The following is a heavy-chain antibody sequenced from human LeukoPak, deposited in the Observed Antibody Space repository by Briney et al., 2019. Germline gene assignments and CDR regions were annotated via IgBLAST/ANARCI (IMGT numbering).Heavy chain of an antibody. CDR3: ATISDYDSSGYYFDY. J-gene: IGHJ4*02. V-gene: IGHV1-24*01. CDR2: FDPEDGET. CDR1: GYTLTELS. Sequence: GASVKVSSKVSGYTLTELSMHWVRQAPGKGLEWMGGFDPEDGETIYAQKFQGRVTLTEDTSTDTAYMELSSLRSEDTAVYYCATISDYDSSGYYFDYWGQGTLVTVS. D-gene: IGHD3-22*01.